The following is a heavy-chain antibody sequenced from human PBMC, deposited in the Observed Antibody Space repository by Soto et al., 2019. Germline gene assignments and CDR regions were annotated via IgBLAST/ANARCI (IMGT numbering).Heavy chain of an antibody. CDR3: ARTSYVRGSYRSDDAFDI. J-gene: IGHJ3*02. CDR2: ISAYNGNT. Sequence: QVQLVQSGAEVKKPGASVKVSCKASGYTFTSYGISWVRQAPGQGLEWMGWISAYNGNTNYAQKLQGRVTMTTDRYTSTAYMELRSLRSDDTAVYYCARTSYVRGSYRSDDAFDIWGQGTMVTVSS. D-gene: IGHD3-16*02. CDR1: GYTFTSYG. V-gene: IGHV1-18*01.